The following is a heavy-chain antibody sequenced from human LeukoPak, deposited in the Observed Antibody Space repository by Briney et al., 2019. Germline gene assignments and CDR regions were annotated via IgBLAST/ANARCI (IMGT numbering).Heavy chain of an antibody. CDR2: ISGSGGST. D-gene: IGHD3-3*01. J-gene: IGHJ5*02. Sequence: PGGSLRPSCAASGFTFSSYAMSWVRQAPGKGLEWVSAISGSGGSTYYADSVKGRFTISRDNSKNTLYLQMNSLRAEDTAVYYCAKDQHYDFWSGSPKSWFDPWGQGTLVTVSS. V-gene: IGHV3-23*01. CDR3: AKDQHYDFWSGSPKSWFDP. CDR1: GFTFSSYA.